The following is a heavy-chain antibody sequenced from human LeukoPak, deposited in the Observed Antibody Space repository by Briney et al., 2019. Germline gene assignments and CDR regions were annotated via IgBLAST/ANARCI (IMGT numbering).Heavy chain of an antibody. V-gene: IGHV1-69*02. Sequence: ASVKVSCKASGGTFSSYTISWVRQAPGQGLEWMGRIIPILGIANYAQKFQGRVTITADKSTSTAYMELSSLRSEDTAVYYCARASDSSGYYNWGQGTLATVSS. CDR3: ARASDSSGYYN. CDR1: GGTFSSYT. J-gene: IGHJ4*02. CDR2: IIPILGIA. D-gene: IGHD3-22*01.